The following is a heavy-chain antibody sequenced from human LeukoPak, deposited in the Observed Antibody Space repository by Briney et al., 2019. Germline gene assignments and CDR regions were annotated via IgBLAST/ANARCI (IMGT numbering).Heavy chain of an antibody. Sequence: PSETLSLTCAVYGGSFSGYYWSWIRQPPGKGLEWIGEINHSGSTNYNASLRSRVTISVDTSKNQFSLKLNSVTAADTAVFYCVRGRGYNAFDYWGQGTLVTVSS. J-gene: IGHJ4*02. CDR2: INHSGST. D-gene: IGHD5-24*01. CDR3: VRGRGYNAFDY. CDR1: GGSFSGYY. V-gene: IGHV4-34*01.